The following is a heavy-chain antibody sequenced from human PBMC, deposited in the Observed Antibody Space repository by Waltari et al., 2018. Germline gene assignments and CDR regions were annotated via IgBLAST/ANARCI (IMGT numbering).Heavy chain of an antibody. Sequence: QVQLQESGPGLVKPSETLSLTCAVSGYSISSGSYWGWIRQPPGTGLEWIGSIYHSGSTYHNPSLKSRVTISVDTSKNQFSLKLSSVTAADTAVYYCARQASCSSTSCYGSNILIDYWGQGTLVTVSS. CDR2: IYHSGST. CDR3: ARQASCSSTSCYGSNILIDY. J-gene: IGHJ4*02. D-gene: IGHD2-2*01. V-gene: IGHV4-38-2*01. CDR1: GYSISSGSY.